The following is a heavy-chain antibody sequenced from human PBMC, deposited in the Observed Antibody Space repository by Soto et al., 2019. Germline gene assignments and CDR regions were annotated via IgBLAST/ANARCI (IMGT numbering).Heavy chain of an antibody. CDR2: IIPIFGTA. Sequence: GASVKVSCKASGGTFSSYAISWVRQAPGQGLEWMGGIIPIFGTANYAQKFQGRVTITADESTSTAYMELSSLRSEDTAVYYCARTPKILRFLVNWGQGTLVTVSS. V-gene: IGHV1-69*13. D-gene: IGHD3-3*01. J-gene: IGHJ4*02. CDR1: GGTFSSYA. CDR3: ARTPKILRFLVN.